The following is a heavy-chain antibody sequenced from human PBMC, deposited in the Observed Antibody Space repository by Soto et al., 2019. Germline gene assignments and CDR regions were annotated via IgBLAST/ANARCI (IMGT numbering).Heavy chain of an antibody. V-gene: IGHV1-69*13. CDR2: FIPRSAAA. J-gene: IGHJ4*02. D-gene: IGHD2-8*01. Sequence: SVKVSGKASGGAFTSYAVSWVRQAPGQGLEWMGDFIPRSAAASYAQTFQGRVTITADESTSTAYMELSSLRPDDTALYYCARSMHAQDLPCKSYNCHGIYKDCGQGTLVTVSS. CDR1: GGAFTSYA. CDR3: ARSMHAQDLPCKSYNCHGIYKD.